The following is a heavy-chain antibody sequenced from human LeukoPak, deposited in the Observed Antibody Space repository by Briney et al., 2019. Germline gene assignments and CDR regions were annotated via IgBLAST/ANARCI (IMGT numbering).Heavy chain of an antibody. Sequence: GGSLRLSCAASGFSFSSYSMNWVRQAPGKGLEWVSSIRGTSSQAYYADSVKGRFTISRDNAKNSLYLQMNSLRAEDTAVYYCARGDSGYDLLLDFWGQGTLVIVSS. D-gene: IGHD5-12*01. CDR2: IRGTSSQA. V-gene: IGHV3-21*01. CDR3: ARGDSGYDLLLDF. CDR1: GFSFSSYS. J-gene: IGHJ4*02.